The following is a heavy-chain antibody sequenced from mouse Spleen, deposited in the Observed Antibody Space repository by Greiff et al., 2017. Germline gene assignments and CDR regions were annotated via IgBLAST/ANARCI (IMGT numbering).Heavy chain of an antibody. Sequence: QVPLQQSGAELVRPGASVTLSCKASGYTFTDYEMHWVKQTPVHGLEWIGAIDPETGGTAYNQKFKGKAILTADKSSSTAYMELRSLTSEDSAVYYCTGAMDYWGQGTSVTVSS. J-gene: IGHJ4*01. CDR2: IDPETGGT. CDR3: TGAMDY. CDR1: GYTFTDYE. V-gene: IGHV1-15*01.